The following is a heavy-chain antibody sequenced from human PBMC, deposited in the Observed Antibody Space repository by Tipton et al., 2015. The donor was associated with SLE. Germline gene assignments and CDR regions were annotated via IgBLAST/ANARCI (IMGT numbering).Heavy chain of an antibody. CDR3: ARRLDYYGSGGMDV. J-gene: IGHJ6*02. D-gene: IGHD3-10*01. CDR1: GGSISSGSYC. Sequence: TLSLTCTVSGGSISSGSYCWGWIRQPPGKGPEWIGTIYYSGSGHYNPSLKSRVTISVDTSKNQFSLKLSSVTAADTAVYYCARRLDYYGSGGMDVWGQGTTVTVSS. V-gene: IGHV4-39*07. CDR2: IYYSGSG.